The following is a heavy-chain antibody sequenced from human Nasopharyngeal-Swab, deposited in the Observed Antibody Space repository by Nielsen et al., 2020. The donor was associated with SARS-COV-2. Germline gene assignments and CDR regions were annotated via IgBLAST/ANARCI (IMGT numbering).Heavy chain of an antibody. CDR2: LSASGGNT. J-gene: IGHJ3*02. V-gene: IGHV3-23*01. Sequence: WIRQPPGKGLECASDLSASGGNTHYADSVKGRFTISRDNSKNTLYLQMNSLRAEDTAIYYCARDSEKKSYYDSSGSLDAFDIWGRGTMVTVSS. D-gene: IGHD3-22*01. CDR3: ARDSEKKSYYDSSGSLDAFDI.